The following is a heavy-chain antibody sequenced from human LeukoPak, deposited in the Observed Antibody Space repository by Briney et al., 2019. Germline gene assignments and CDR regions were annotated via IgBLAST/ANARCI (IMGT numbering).Heavy chain of an antibody. CDR3: ARVTSGSGSYLAGWFDP. D-gene: IGHD3-10*01. CDR1: GGSISSYY. Sequence: SETLSLTCTVSGGSISSYYWSWIRQSPGKGLEWIGYIYYDGSTNYNPSLRGRVTISVDTSKNQFSLKLSSVTAADTAVYYCARVTSGSGSYLAGWFDPWGQGTLVTVSS. J-gene: IGHJ5*02. V-gene: IGHV4-59*08. CDR2: IYYDGST.